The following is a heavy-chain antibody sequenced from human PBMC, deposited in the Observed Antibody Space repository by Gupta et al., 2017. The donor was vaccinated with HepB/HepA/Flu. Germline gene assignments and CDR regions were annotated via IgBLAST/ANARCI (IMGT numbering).Heavy chain of an antibody. CDR2: IYYSGST. D-gene: IGHD3-22*01. Sequence: QLQLQESGPGLVKPSETLSLTCTVSGGSISSSSYYWGWIRQPPGKGLEWIGSIYYSGSTYYNPSLKSRVTISVDTSKNQFSLKLSSVTAADTAVYYCAGLPRGITMIYNWFDPWGQGTLVTVSS. V-gene: IGHV4-39*01. CDR1: GGSISSSSYY. CDR3: AGLPRGITMIYNWFDP. J-gene: IGHJ5*02.